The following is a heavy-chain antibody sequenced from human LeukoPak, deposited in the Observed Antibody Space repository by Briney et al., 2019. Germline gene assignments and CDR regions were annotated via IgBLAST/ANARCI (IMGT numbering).Heavy chain of an antibody. CDR2: INPSGGRT. V-gene: IGHV1-46*01. CDR1: GYTFTTYY. J-gene: IGHJ4*02. D-gene: IGHD5-24*01. CDR3: ARELGGDGYNFDDY. Sequence: ASVKVSCKASGYTFTTYYMHWVRQVPGQGLEWMGIINPSGGRTNYTQKFQGRVTLTRDASTSIVYMELSSLRSEDTAVYYCARELGGDGYNFDDYWGQGTLVTVSS.